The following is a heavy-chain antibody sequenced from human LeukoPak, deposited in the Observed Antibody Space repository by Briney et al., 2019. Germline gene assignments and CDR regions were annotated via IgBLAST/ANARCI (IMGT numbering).Heavy chain of an antibody. V-gene: IGHV4-31*03. Sequence: SQTLSLTCTVSGGSISSGGYYWSWIRQHPGKGLEWIGYIYYSGSTYYNPSLKSRVTISVDTSKNQFSLKLSSVTAADTAVYYCARGPKTGDDSPYTNAFDIWGQGTMVTVSS. CDR1: GGSISSGGYY. CDR3: ARGPKTGDDSPYTNAFDI. CDR2: IYYSGST. J-gene: IGHJ3*02. D-gene: IGHD4-23*01.